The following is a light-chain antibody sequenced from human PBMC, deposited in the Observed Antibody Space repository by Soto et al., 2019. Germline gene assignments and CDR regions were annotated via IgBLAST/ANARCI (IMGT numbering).Light chain of an antibody. CDR3: SAYAGRNNVL. CDR2: EVN. CDR1: SSDVGGYKY. J-gene: IGLJ2*01. Sequence: QSVLTQPPSAAGSPGQSVTISCTGTSSDVGGYKYVSWYQQKSGKAPKLIIYEVNERPSGVPDRFSGSKSDNTASLTVSWLQAEDGGDYYCSAYAGRNNVLFGGGTKLTVL. V-gene: IGLV2-8*01.